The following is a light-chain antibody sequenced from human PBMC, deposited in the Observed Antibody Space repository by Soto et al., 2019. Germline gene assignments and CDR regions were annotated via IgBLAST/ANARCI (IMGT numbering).Light chain of an antibody. CDR3: SSYAGSSNV. Sequence: QSALTQPPSASGSPGQSVVISCTGTSSDVGGYNYVSWYQQHPGKAPKLMIYEVNKRPSGVPDRFSGSKSGNTASLTVSGLQAEDEADYYCSSYAGSSNVFGTGTKATVL. CDR2: EVN. V-gene: IGLV2-8*01. CDR1: SSDVGGYNY. J-gene: IGLJ1*01.